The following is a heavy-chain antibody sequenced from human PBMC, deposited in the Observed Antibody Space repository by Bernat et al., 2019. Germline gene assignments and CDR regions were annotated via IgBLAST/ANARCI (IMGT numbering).Heavy chain of an antibody. V-gene: IGHV3-23*01. CDR3: EKCDPRTGGGSCYFDY. CDR2: ISGSGGST. CDR1: GFTFSSYA. J-gene: IGHJ4*02. D-gene: IGHD2-15*01. Sequence: EVQLLESGGGLVQPGGSLRLSCAASGFTFSSYAMSWVRQAPGKGLEWVSAISGSGGSTYYADSVKGRFTISRDNSKNTLYLQMNSLRAEDTAVYYCEKCDPRTGGGSCYFDYWGQGTLVTVSS.